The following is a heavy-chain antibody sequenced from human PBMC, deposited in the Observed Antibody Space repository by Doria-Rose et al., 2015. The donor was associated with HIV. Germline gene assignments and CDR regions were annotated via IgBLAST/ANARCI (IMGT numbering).Heavy chain of an antibody. Sequence: SGPVLVKPTETLTLTCTVSGVSLSSPGMGVSWIRQPPGKALKWLANSFSDDERSYKTSLKSRLTISRGTSKSQVVLTMTDMDPVGTATYYCARIKSSRWYHKYYFDFWGQGTLVIVSA. CDR3: ARIKSSRWYHKYYFDF. CDR1: GVSLSSPGMG. D-gene: IGHD6-13*01. J-gene: IGHJ4*02. CDR2: SFSDDER. V-gene: IGHV2-26*01.